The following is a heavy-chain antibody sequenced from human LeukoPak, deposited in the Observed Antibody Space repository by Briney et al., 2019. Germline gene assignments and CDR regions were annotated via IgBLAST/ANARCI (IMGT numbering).Heavy chain of an antibody. CDR2: ISSNGRTT. J-gene: IGHJ4*02. CDR1: GFILSSYA. CDR3: ARDGGSGWTGSYFDY. D-gene: IGHD6-19*01. Sequence: GGSLRLSCAASGFILSSYAMHWVRQAPGKGLEYVSSISSNGRTTYYRDSVKGRFTISRDNAKNSLYLQMNSLRAEDTAVYYCARDGGSGWTGSYFDYWGQGTLVTVSS. V-gene: IGHV3-64*02.